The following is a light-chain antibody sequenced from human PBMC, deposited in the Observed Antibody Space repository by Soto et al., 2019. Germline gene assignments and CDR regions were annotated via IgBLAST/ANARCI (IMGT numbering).Light chain of an antibody. V-gene: IGLV2-14*03. CDR2: DVS. Sequence: QSVLTQPASVSGSPGQSISISCTGTSSDIGGYNHVSWYQQHPGKAPKLMIYDVSNRPSGVSNRFSGSKSGNTASLTISGLQAEDEADYYCCSYAGSSYVFGTGTKVTVL. J-gene: IGLJ1*01. CDR3: CSYAGSSYV. CDR1: SSDIGGYNH.